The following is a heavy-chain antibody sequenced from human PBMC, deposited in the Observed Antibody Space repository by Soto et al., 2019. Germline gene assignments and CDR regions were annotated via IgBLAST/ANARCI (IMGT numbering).Heavy chain of an antibody. CDR2: INPSGGST. CDR3: ARAGRGYCSGGSCYPYSAAFYI. D-gene: IGHD2-15*01. Sequence: ASVKVSCKASGYTFTSYYMHWVRQAPGQGLEWMGIINPSGGSTSYAQKFQGRVTVTRDTSTSTAYMELSRLRSDDTAVYYCARAGRGYCSGGSCYPYSAAFYIWGQGTMVTVSS. J-gene: IGHJ3*02. CDR1: GYTFTSYY. V-gene: IGHV1-46*01.